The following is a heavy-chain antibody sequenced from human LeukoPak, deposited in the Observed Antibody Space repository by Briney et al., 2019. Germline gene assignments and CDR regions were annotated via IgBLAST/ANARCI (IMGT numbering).Heavy chain of an antibody. V-gene: IGHV5-51*01. CDR1: GYSFTSYW. D-gene: IGHD1-14*01. Sequence: GESLNISCTVSGYSFTSYWIGWVRQMPVKGLEWRGINDPGDSDIRYSPSFQCQVTTSADKSISTDYLQWRSLKASDTAMYYCERHKTNYYYYYGMDVWGQGTTVTVSS. CDR2: NDPGDSDI. CDR3: ERHKTNYYYYYGMDV. J-gene: IGHJ6*02.